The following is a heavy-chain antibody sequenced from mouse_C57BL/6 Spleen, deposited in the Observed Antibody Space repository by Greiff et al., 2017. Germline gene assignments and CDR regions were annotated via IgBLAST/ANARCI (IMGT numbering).Heavy chain of an antibody. J-gene: IGHJ2*01. CDR2: IDPSDSYT. CDR3: ASRGGYYYVDY. Sequence: VQLQQPGAELVLPGASVKLSCKASGYTFTSYWMHWVKQRPGQGLEWIGEIDPSDSYTNYNQKFKGKSTLTVDKSSSTAYMQLSSLTSEDSAVYYCASRGGYYYVDYWGQGTTLTVSS. CDR1: GYTFTSYW. V-gene: IGHV1-69*01. D-gene: IGHD2-3*01.